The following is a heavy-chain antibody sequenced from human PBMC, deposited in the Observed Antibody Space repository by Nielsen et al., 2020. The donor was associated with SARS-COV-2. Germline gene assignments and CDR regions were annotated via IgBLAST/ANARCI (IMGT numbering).Heavy chain of an antibody. CDR3: ARDRFGEFGTEGYYYYGMDV. CDR2: IYYSGST. J-gene: IGHJ6*02. Sequence: WIRQPSGKGLEWIGYIYYSGSTNYNPSLKSRVTISVDTSKNQFSLKLSSVTAADTAVYYCARDRFGEFGTEGYYYYGMDVWGQGTTVTVSS. V-gene: IGHV4-59*01. D-gene: IGHD3-10*01.